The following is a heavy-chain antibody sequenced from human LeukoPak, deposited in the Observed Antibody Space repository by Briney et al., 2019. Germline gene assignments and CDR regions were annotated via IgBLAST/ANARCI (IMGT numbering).Heavy chain of an antibody. CDR1: GGSISSSSYY. V-gene: IGHV4-39*01. CDR2: ISDSGNT. D-gene: IGHD4-23*01. CDR3: ARQGDGGRAYDH. Sequence: SETLSLTGTVSGGSISSSSYYWGWIRQPPGKGLEWIGTISDSGNTYYNPSLRSRVTISEDTSKNQFSLKLTSVTAADTAVYYCARQGDGGRAYDHWGQGTLVTVSS. J-gene: IGHJ4*02.